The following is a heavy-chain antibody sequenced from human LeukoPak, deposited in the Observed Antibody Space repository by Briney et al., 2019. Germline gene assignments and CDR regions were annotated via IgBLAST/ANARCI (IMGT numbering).Heavy chain of an antibody. CDR2: ISSSGSTI. D-gene: IGHD5-24*01. V-gene: IGHV3-48*03. Sequence: GGSLGLSCAASGFTFSSYEMNWVRQAPGKGLEWVSYISSSGSTIYYADSVKGRFTISRDNSKNTLYLQMNSLRAEDTAVYYCAKTTSGRWLQLWGQGTLVTVSS. J-gene: IGHJ4*02. CDR3: AKTTSGRWLQL. CDR1: GFTFSSYE.